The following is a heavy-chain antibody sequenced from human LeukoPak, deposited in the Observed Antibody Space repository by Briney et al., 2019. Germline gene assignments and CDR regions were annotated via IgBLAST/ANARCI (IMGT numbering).Heavy chain of an antibody. D-gene: IGHD3-16*01. CDR3: VKDAGVMLRGPLDY. CDR1: APTFITSA. J-gene: IGHJ4*02. CDR2: IHFDGNVK. V-gene: IGHV3-30*02. Sequence: GGSLRLSWAPAAPTFITSAMHGVPQAPGKGLERVSLIHFDGNVKNYADSVQGRFTISRDNSKNTLYLQVNSLSPEDTAVYFCVKDAGVMLRGPLDYWGLGTLVTVSS.